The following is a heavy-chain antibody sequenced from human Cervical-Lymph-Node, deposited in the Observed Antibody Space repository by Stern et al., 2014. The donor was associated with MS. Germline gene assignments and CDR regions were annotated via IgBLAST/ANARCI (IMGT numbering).Heavy chain of an antibody. V-gene: IGHV3-7*01. CDR1: GFTFSNYW. Sequence: EVQLLESGGGLVQPGESLRLSCAVSGFTFSNYWMTWVRQAPGKGLEWVASIKTDGSEKYYVASVKGRFTISRDNAKNSLYLQMNSLRAEDTAVYYCARAVRELGTWGQGTLVTVSS. CDR2: IKTDGSEK. D-gene: IGHD1-7*01. J-gene: IGHJ5*02. CDR3: ARAVRELGT.